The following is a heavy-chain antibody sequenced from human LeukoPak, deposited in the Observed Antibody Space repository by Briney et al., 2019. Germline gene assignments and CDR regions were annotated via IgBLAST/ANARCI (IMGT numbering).Heavy chain of an antibody. Sequence: KPGGSLRLSCAASGFTFAHFDVSWVRQAPGKGLEYVGRIKSKIDGGTTDFVVPVKGRFTISRDDSKNTLYLQMNSLKVEDTGVYFCTTPCCGGSYYLHFWGQGTLVTVCS. CDR2: IKSKIDGGTT. D-gene: IGHD2-15*01. CDR1: GFTFAHFD. CDR3: TTPCCGGSYYLHF. J-gene: IGHJ4*02. V-gene: IGHV3-15*01.